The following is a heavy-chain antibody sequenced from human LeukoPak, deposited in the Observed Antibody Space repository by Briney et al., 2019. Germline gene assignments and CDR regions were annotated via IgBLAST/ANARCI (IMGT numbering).Heavy chain of an antibody. J-gene: IGHJ4*02. CDR3: ARSYTPRSFDY. Sequence: QPGRSLRLSCAASGLTVSSHYMSWVRQAPGKGLEWVSIIYSGGSTYSADSVKGRFTISRDNSKNTLYLQMKSLRGEDTAVYYCARSYTPRSFDYWGQGTLVTVSS. V-gene: IGHV3-66*01. CDR2: IYSGGST. D-gene: IGHD2-2*02. CDR1: GLTVSSHY.